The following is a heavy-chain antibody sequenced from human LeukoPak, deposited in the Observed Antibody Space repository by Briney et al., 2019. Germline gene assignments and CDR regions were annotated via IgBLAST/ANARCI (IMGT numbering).Heavy chain of an antibody. CDR2: INHSGST. V-gene: IGHV4-34*01. CDR1: GGSFSGYY. Sequence: SETLSLTCAVYGGSFSGYYWSWIRQPPGKGLEWIGEINHSGSTNYNPSLKRRVTTSVDTSKNQFSLKLSSVTAADTAVYYCARQQRYYYGSGSTDYWGQGTLVTVSS. CDR3: ARQQRYYYGSGSTDY. J-gene: IGHJ4*02. D-gene: IGHD3-10*01.